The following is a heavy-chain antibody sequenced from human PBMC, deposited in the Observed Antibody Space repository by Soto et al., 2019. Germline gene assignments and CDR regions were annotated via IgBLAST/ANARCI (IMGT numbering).Heavy chain of an antibody. D-gene: IGHD2-8*01. CDR1: DDSIISGNYY. V-gene: IGHV4-39*01. CDR3: ARLSPAVLMNAFDM. CDR2: FYFSGST. J-gene: IGHJ3*02. Sequence: PSETLSLTCTFSDDSIISGNYYWGWIRQPPGKGLEWIGSFYFSGSTYYNPSLKSRVSISVDTSKNQLSLKLNPMTATDTAVYYCARLSPAVLMNAFDMWGQGTKVTVSS.